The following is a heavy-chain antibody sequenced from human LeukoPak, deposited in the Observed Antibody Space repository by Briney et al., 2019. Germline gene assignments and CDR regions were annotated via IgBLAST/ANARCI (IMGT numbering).Heavy chain of an antibody. D-gene: IGHD6-6*01. CDR3: ASLPPYSSSSLDFDY. V-gene: IGHV1-69*04. CDR1: GGTFSSYA. J-gene: IGHJ4*02. Sequence: APVKASCKASGGTFSSYAISWVRQAPGQGLEWMGRIIPILGIANYAQKFQGRVTITADKSTSTAYMELSSLRSEDTAVYYCASLPPYSSSSLDFDYWGQGTLVTVSS. CDR2: IIPILGIA.